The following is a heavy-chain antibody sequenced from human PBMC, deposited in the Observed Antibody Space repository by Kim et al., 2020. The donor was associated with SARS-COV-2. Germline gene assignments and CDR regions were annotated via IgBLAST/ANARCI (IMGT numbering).Heavy chain of an antibody. CDR2: INHSGST. CDR3: ARATRQGLVNYYYDYMDV. D-gene: IGHD6-19*01. CDR1: GGSFSGYY. J-gene: IGHJ6*03. V-gene: IGHV4-34*01. Sequence: SETLSLTCAVYGGSFSGYYWSWIRQPPGKGLEWIGEINHSGSTNYNPSLKSRVTISVDTSKNQFSLKLSSVTAADTAVYYCARATRQGLVNYYYDYMDVWGEGTTVTVSS.